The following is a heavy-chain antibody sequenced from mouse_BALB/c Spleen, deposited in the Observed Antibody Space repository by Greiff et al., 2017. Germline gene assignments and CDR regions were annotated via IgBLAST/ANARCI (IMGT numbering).Heavy chain of an antibody. CDR3: TRGEGNYLFAY. J-gene: IGHJ3*01. V-gene: IGHV6-6*02. CDR1: GFTFSNYW. D-gene: IGHD2-1*01. Sequence: EVHLVESGGGLVQPGGSMKLSCVASGFTFSNYWMNWVRQSPEKGLEWVAEIRLKSNNYATHYAESVKGRFTISRDDSKSSVYLQMNNLRAEDTGIYYCTRGEGNYLFAYWGQGTLVTVSA. CDR2: IRLKSNNYAT.